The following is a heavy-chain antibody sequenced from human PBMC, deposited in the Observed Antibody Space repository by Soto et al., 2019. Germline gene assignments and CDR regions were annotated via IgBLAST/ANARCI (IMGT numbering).Heavy chain of an antibody. D-gene: IGHD3-22*01. J-gene: IGHJ4*02. CDR1: GFTFSIYA. CDR3: VKGEYYYDSSGYYPFDY. Sequence: GGSLRLSCSASGFTFSIYAMHWVRQAPGKGLEYVSSISTNCGSTGYADSVMGRFTISRDNSKNTVYLQMSSLIVEDTAVYYCVKGEYYYDSSGYYPFDYWGQGT. CDR2: ISTNCGST. V-gene: IGHV3-64D*06.